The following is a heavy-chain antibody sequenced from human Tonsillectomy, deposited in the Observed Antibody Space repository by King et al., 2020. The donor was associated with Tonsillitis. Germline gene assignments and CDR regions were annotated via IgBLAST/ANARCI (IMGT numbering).Heavy chain of an antibody. CDR3: VRDTHTAKIMFYFDY. CDR2: ISATSGNI. CDR1: GFSFSSHS. J-gene: IGHJ4*02. Sequence: VQLVESGGGLVRPGESLRLSCKASGFSFSSHSLNWVRQGPGRGLEWVASISATSGNIYYADSAKGRFTISRDNARNSLYLQMNSLRAEDTALYYCVRDTHTAKIMFYFDYWGQGTLVTVSS. D-gene: IGHD5-18*01. V-gene: IGHV3-21*01.